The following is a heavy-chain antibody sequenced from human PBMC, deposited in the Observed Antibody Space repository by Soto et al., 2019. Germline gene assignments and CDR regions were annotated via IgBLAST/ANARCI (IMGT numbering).Heavy chain of an antibody. CDR1: GYTFTSYA. CDR2: INAGNGNT. Sequence: GASVKVSCKASGYTFTSYAMHWVRQAPGQRLEWMGWINAGNGNTKYSQKFQGRVTITRDTSASTAYMELSSLRSEDTAVYYCARGGSSWYEEVPIDPWGQGTLVTAPQ. V-gene: IGHV1-3*01. J-gene: IGHJ5*02. D-gene: IGHD6-13*01. CDR3: ARGGSSWYEEVPIDP.